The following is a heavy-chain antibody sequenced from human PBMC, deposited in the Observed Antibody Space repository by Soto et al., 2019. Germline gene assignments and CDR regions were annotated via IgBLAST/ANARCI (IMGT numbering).Heavy chain of an antibody. Sequence: TLSLACTVSGCSIISGGYYWSWIRQHPGKGLEWVGYIYYSGSTYYTPSLKSRVTISVDTSKNQFSLKLSSVTAADTAVYYCARGGGYYDLYYWGEGKLVNVPS. J-gene: IGHJ4*02. V-gene: IGHV4-31*03. D-gene: IGHD3-10*01. CDR2: IYYSGST. CDR1: GCSIISGGYY. CDR3: ARGGGYYDLYY.